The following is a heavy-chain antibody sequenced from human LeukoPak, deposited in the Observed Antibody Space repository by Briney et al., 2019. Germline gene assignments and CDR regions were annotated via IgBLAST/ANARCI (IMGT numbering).Heavy chain of an antibody. CDR1: EYSFTSYW. J-gene: IGHJ4*02. CDR2: IYPGDSDA. Sequence: GESLEISCKGSEYSFTSYWIGWVRQMPGKGLKWMGIIYPGDSDARYSPSFQGQVTISADKSISTAYLQWSSLKASDTAMYYCARQRYDYGGSFDYWGQGTLVTVSS. CDR3: ARQRYDYGGSFDY. D-gene: IGHD4-23*01. V-gene: IGHV5-51*01.